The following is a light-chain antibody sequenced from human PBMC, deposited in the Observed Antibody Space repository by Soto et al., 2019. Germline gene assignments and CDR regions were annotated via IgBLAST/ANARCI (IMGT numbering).Light chain of an antibody. CDR3: LQHYNFSWT. V-gene: IGKV1-6*02. Sequence: AIQVTQSPSSLSASVGDRVTISCRTSQDIRYDLGWYQQKPGEAPKHLSFAASNLQSGVPSRFRGSGSGTDFTLAISSLQPEDFATYYCLQHYNFSWTFGQGTNVEFK. CDR1: QDIRYD. CDR2: AAS. J-gene: IGKJ1*01.